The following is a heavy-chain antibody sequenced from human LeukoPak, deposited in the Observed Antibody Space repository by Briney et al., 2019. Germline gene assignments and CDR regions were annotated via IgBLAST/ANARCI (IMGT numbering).Heavy chain of an antibody. V-gene: IGHV1-69*05. J-gene: IGHJ4*02. CDR3: ATEGGYYYGSGNYYNDHRFDS. CDR2: IIPILGTT. CDR1: GGTLSNSA. Sequence: SVKVSCKASGGTLSNSAISWVRQAPGQGLEWMGRIIPILGTTVYAPKFQGRVTLNMDGSTTTGYMDLSSLRSEDTAIYFCATEGGYYYGSGNYYNDHRFDSWGQGTLVTVFS. D-gene: IGHD3-10*01.